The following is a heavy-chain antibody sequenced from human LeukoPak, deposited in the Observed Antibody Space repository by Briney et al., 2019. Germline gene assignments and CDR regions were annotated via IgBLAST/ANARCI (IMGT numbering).Heavy chain of an antibody. CDR2: ITWNSGNI. CDR1: GFTFSSYA. V-gene: IGHV3-9*01. D-gene: IGHD6-19*01. J-gene: IGHJ6*02. CDR3: AKDIVESSGWYFGGGSYYYYGMDV. Sequence: GGSLRLSCAASGFTFSSYAMHWVRQAPGKGLEWVSGITWNSGNIGYADSVKGRFTISRDNAKNSLYLQMNSLRAEDTALYYCAKDIVESSGWYFGGGSYYYYGMDVWGQGTTVTVSS.